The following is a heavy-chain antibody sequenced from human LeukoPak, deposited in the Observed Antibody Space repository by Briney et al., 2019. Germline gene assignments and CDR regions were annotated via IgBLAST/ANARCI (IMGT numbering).Heavy chain of an antibody. V-gene: IGHV3-23*01. D-gene: IGHD1-26*01. J-gene: IGHJ4*02. Sequence: PGGSLRLSCAASGFTLSDYYMSWIRQAPGKGLEWVSAISGSGGSTYYADSVKGRFTISRDNSKNTLYLQMNSLRAEDTAVYYCAEDYEWELPVYFDYWGQGTLVTVSS. CDR3: AEDYEWELPVYFDY. CDR1: GFTLSDYY. CDR2: ISGSGGST.